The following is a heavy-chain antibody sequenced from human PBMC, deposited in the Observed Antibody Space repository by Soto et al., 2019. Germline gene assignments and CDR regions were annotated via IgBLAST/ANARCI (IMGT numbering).Heavy chain of an antibody. V-gene: IGHV4-34*01. CDR2: INHRGST. CDR3: ARGDTRVGLAY. D-gene: IGHD1-26*01. Sequence: PSETLSLTCAVYGGSFSGYYWSWIRQPPGKGLEWIGEINHRGSTNHNPSLKSRVTISVDTSKNQFSLKLSSVTAADTAVYYCARGDTRVGLAYWGQGTLVTVSA. CDR1: GGSFSGYY. J-gene: IGHJ4*02.